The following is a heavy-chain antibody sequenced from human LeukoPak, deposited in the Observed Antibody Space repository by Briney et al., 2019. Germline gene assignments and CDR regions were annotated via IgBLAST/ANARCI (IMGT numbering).Heavy chain of an antibody. Sequence: ASVKVSCKPSGYTFTDYSIHWLRQVPGQGPEWIGWINPKNGGTNYAQIFQGRVTMTRDTSITTAYMELSSLRSDDTAVYYCARDLYCNSAKCYSNWFDTWGQGTLVTVSS. CDR1: GYTFTDYS. V-gene: IGHV1-2*02. CDR3: ARDLYCNSAKCYSNWFDT. J-gene: IGHJ5*02. D-gene: IGHD2/OR15-2a*01. CDR2: INPKNGGT.